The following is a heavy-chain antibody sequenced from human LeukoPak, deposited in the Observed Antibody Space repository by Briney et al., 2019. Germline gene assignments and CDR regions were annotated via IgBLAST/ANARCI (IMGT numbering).Heavy chain of an antibody. CDR2: RSYDGSNK. Sequence: GGSLRLSCTASGFTFGGYAMSWVRHAPGKGLEWVAVRSYDGSNKYYADSVKGRFTISRDNSKNTLSLQMNSLRTEDTAIYYCARGAIYYYDRLLGYGMDVWGQGTTVTVSS. CDR1: GFTFGGYA. D-gene: IGHD3-22*01. V-gene: IGHV3-30-3*01. J-gene: IGHJ6*02. CDR3: ARGAIYYYDRLLGYGMDV.